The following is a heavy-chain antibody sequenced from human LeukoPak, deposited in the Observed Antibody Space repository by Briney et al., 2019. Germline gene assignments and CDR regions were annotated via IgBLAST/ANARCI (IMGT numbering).Heavy chain of an antibody. J-gene: IGHJ1*01. CDR3: ARGCGGDCPNAESFQH. D-gene: IGHD2-21*02. Sequence: ASVKVSCKASGYTFTNYAMHWVRQAPGQRLEWMGWINAGNGNTKYSQKFQGRVTITRDTSASTAYMELSSLRSEDTAVYYCARGCGGDCPNAESFQHWGQGTLVTVSS. CDR1: GYTFTNYA. CDR2: INAGNGNT. V-gene: IGHV1-3*01.